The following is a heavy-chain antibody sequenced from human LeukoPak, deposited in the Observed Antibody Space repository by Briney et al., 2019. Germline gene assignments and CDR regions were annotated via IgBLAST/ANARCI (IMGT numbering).Heavy chain of an antibody. CDR2: INHSGST. J-gene: IGHJ4*02. D-gene: IGHD3-3*01. CDR1: GGSFSGYY. V-gene: IGHV4-34*01. Sequence: KTSETLSLTCAVYGGSFSGYYWSWIRQPPGKGLEWIGEINHSGSTNYNPSLKSRVTISVDTSKNQFSLKLSSVTAADTAVYYCARANRLLYPDYWGQGTLVTISS. CDR3: ARANRLLYPDY.